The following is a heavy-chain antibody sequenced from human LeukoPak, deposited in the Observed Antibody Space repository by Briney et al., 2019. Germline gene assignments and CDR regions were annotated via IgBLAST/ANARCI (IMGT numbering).Heavy chain of an antibody. V-gene: IGHV4-59*01. Sequence: PPETLSLTCTVSGGSISSYYWSWIRQPPGKGVEWIGYIYYSGSTNYNPSLKSRVTISIDTSKNQFSLKLTSVSAADTAVYFCARAKRGYNYGPLDFWGQGTLVTVSS. J-gene: IGHJ4*02. D-gene: IGHD5-18*01. CDR2: IYYSGST. CDR1: GGSISSYY. CDR3: ARAKRGYNYGPLDF.